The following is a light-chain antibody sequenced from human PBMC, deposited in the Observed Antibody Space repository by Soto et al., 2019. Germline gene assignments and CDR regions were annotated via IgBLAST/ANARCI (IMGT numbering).Light chain of an antibody. V-gene: IGKV2-28*01. CDR3: MQALQTPMYT. Sequence: EIVMTQSPLSLPVTPGEPASISCRSSQSLLHSNGYNYLDWYLQKPGQSPQLLIFLGSNRASGVSDRFSGSGSGTDFTLKISRVETEDVGVYYCMQALQTPMYTFGQGTKLEIK. CDR1: QSLLHSNGYNY. CDR2: LGS. J-gene: IGKJ2*01.